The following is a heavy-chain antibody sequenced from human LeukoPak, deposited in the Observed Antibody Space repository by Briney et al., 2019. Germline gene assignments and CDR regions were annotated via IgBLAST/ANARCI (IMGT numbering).Heavy chain of an antibody. Sequence: GGSLRLSCAASGFTFRNYAMTWVRQAPGKGLEWVSVIYSGGSTYYADSVKGRFTISRDNSKNTLFLQMNSLRAEDTAVYYCARNFALDYWGQGTLVTVSS. V-gene: IGHV3-53*01. J-gene: IGHJ4*02. CDR1: GFTFRNYA. CDR2: IYSGGST. CDR3: ARNFALDY.